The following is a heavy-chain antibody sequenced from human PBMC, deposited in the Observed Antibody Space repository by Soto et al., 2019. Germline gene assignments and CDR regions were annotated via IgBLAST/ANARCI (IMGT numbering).Heavy chain of an antibody. CDR3: ARGGSGEPRAYYFDY. J-gene: IGHJ4*02. D-gene: IGHD3-10*01. CDR2: ISSSAVYI. CDR1: GFNFITYS. V-gene: IGHV3-21*01. Sequence: PGGSLRLSCAASGFNFITYSLSWVRQAPGKGLEWVASISSSAVYIDYADSVKGRFTISRDNSKNTLYLQMNSLRAEDTAVYYCARGGSGEPRAYYFDYWGQGTLVTVSS.